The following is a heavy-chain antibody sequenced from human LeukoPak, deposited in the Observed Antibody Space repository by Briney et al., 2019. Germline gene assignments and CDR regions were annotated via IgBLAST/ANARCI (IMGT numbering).Heavy chain of an antibody. Sequence: SVKVSCKASGGTFSSYAISWVRQAPGQGLEWMGGIIPIFGTANYAQKFQGRVTITADESTSTAYMELSSLRSEDMAVYYCASGSGSSSWYDLGALDYWGQGTLVTVSS. CDR3: ASGSGSSSWYDLGALDY. CDR1: GGTFSSYA. D-gene: IGHD6-13*01. CDR2: IIPIFGTA. V-gene: IGHV1-69*13. J-gene: IGHJ4*02.